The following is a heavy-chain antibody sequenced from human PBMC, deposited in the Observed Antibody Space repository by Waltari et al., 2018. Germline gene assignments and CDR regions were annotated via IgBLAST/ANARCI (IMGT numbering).Heavy chain of an antibody. Sequence: QVQLVQSGAEVKKPGSSVKVSCKASGGTFSSYTISWVRQAPGQGLEWMGKSIPIPAITKYGQSLPGRATITADKSTNEAYLELSSLRAEETAVDYCARWPREYSSSSTGYYYYYGMDVWGQGTTVSVSS. CDR1: GGTFSSYT. V-gene: IGHV1-69*02. J-gene: IGHJ6*02. CDR2: SIPIPAIT. D-gene: IGHD6-6*01. CDR3: ARWPREYSSSSTGYYYYYGMDV.